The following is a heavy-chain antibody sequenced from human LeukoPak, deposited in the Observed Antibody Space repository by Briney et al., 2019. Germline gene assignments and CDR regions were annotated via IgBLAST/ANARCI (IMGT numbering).Heavy chain of an antibody. Sequence: SETLSLTCSVSGDSVSRSDSYWDWIRQPSGKGLEWIGTIYYSGRTYYSPSLKSRVTISVDTSKNQFSLKLSSVTAADTAVYYCARDGSYSNYFDYWGQGTLVTVSS. CDR2: IYYSGRT. CDR3: ARDGSYSNYFDY. D-gene: IGHD4-11*01. J-gene: IGHJ4*02. CDR1: GDSVSRSDSY. V-gene: IGHV4-39*07.